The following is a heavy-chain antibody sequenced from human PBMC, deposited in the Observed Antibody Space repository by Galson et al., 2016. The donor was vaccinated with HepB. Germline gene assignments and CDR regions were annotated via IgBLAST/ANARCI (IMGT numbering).Heavy chain of an antibody. CDR1: GFTFSNYW. CDR3: GRGSYGSWGSVWY. V-gene: IGHV3-74*01. CDR2: INSDGSSI. Sequence: SLRLSCAASGFTFSNYWMHWVRQAPGKGLVWVSRINSDGSSISYGDSVKGRFTISRDNAKNTLYMQVNSLRAEDTAVYYCGRGSYGSWGSVWYWGQGTLVTVAS. D-gene: IGHD1-26*01. J-gene: IGHJ4*02.